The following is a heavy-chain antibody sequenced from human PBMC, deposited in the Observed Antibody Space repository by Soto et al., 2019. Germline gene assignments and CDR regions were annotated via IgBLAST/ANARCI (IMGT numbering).Heavy chain of an antibody. CDR1: GGTFSSYA. CDR3: ARGVMSAPVGSWFDP. J-gene: IGHJ5*02. V-gene: IGHV1-69*01. Sequence: QVQLVQSGAEVKKPGSSVKVSCKASGGTFSSYAISWVRQAPGQGLEWMGGVIPIFGTANYAQKFQGRVTITADESKSTAYMELSSLRAEDTAVYYCARGVMSAPVGSWFDPWGQGTLVTVSS. CDR2: VIPIFGTA. D-gene: IGHD2-15*01.